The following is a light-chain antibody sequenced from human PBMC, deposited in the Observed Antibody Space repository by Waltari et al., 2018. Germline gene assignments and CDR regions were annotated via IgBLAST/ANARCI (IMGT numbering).Light chain of an antibody. V-gene: IGKV4-1*01. CDR1: QTLFYSSNNKNY. CDR2: WAS. J-gene: IGKJ1*01. Sequence: DLVMTQSPDSLAVSLGERATINCKSSQTLFYSSNNKNYLAWYQLKPGQPPKLLIFWASTRESGVPDRFSGSGSATDFTLTIDTLQAEDVAVYYCQQYYTTPTFGQGTKVEIK. CDR3: QQYYTTPT.